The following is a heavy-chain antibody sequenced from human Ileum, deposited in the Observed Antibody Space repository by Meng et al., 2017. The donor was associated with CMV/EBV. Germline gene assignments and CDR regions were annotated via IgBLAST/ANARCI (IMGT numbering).Heavy chain of an antibody. CDR3: ARDVWGFDY. CDR1: GYPFTDHN. J-gene: IGHJ4*02. V-gene: IGHV1-18*04. D-gene: IGHD7-27*01. Sequence: QLQLLQSGAEGKKPGASVKISCKTSGYPFTDHNIGWVRQAPGQGIEWVGWISLGNGQTVYGHKLQGRVTVTTDTSTNTAYMELRNLRSDDTAMYYCARDVWGFDYWGQGTLVTVSS. CDR2: ISLGNGQT.